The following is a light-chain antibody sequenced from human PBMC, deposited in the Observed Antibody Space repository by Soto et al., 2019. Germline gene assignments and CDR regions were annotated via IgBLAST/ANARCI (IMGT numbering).Light chain of an antibody. CDR1: QSVSSSY. V-gene: IGKV3-20*01. CDR3: QQYGSSPIT. Sequence: EIVLTQSPGTLSLSPGERATLSCRASQSVSSSYLAWYQPKPGQAPRLLIYGASSRATGIPDRFSGSGSGTDLNLTISRLEPEDFAVYSCQQYGSSPITFGQGTRLEIK. J-gene: IGKJ5*01. CDR2: GAS.